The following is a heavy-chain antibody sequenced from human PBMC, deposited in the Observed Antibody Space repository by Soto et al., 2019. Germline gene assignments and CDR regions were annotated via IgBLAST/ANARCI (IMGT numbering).Heavy chain of an antibody. CDR2: ISGSGGTT. CDR3: ARGAAATTRGQQWLES. Sequence: GGSLRLSCAASGFTFSSYAMSWVRQAPGKGLEWVLGISGSGGTTYYADSVKGRFTISRDNSKDTLYLQLNSLTAEDTAIYYGARGAAATTRGQQWLESWGQGTLVTVSS. D-gene: IGHD4-4*01. J-gene: IGHJ5*01. V-gene: IGHV3-23*01. CDR1: GFTFSSYA.